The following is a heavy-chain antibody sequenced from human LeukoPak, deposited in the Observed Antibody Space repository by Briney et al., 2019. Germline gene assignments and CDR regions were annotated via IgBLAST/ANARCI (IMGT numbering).Heavy chain of an antibody. CDR3: ARAPIPVYFDY. CDR2: IYTSGST. V-gene: IGHV4-39*07. J-gene: IGHJ4*02. CDR1: GGSISSSSYY. Sequence: SETLSLTCTVSGGSISSSSYYWGWIRQPPGKGLEWIGRIYTSGSTNYNPSLKSRVTISVDTSKNQFSLKLSSVTAADTAVYYCARAPIPVYFDYWGQGTLVTVSS.